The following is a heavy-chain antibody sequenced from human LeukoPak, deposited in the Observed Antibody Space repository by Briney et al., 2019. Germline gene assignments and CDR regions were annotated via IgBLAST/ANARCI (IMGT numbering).Heavy chain of an antibody. D-gene: IGHD3-22*01. CDR1: GFTFSSAW. CDR3: TTEHLYHSDSSVYYYFSDY. Sequence: GGSLRLSCAASGFTFSSAWMTWVRQAPGKGLEWVGRIRSKTDGGTTDYAAPVKGSFTISRDDSKNTLYLQMNSLKIEDTAVYYCTTEHLYHSDSSVYYYFSDYWGQGTLVTVSS. V-gene: IGHV3-15*01. J-gene: IGHJ4*02. CDR2: IRSKTDGGTT.